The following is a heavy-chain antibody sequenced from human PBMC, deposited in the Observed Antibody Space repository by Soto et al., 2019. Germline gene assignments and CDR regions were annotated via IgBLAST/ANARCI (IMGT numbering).Heavy chain of an antibody. J-gene: IGHJ4*02. Sequence: QVQLVESGGGVVQHGRSLRLSCAASGFIFNTYGMHCVRQAPGKGLEWVAVIYYDGRNKYYADSVMGRFTISRNNSKNTLTLLINSLRVEDTAVYYWARDLRELWPSVGGYWGQGTLVTVSS. CDR1: GFIFNTYG. CDR3: ARDLRELWPSVGGY. CDR2: IYYDGRNK. D-gene: IGHD1-26*01. V-gene: IGHV3-33*01.